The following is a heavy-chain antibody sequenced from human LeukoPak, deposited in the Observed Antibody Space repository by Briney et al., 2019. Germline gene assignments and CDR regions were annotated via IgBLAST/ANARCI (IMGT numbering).Heavy chain of an antibody. CDR3: AKGWLWQQNFDY. D-gene: IGHD5-24*01. J-gene: IGHJ4*02. CDR1: GGSISSSSYY. V-gene: IGHV4-39*07. CDR2: FEYGGST. Sequence: SETLSLTCTVSGGSISSSSYYWGWIRQAPGKGLEWIGSFEYGGSTYYNPSLKSRVTISVDTFKNQFSLKLSSVTAADTVVYYCAKGWLWQQNFDYWGQGTLVTVSS.